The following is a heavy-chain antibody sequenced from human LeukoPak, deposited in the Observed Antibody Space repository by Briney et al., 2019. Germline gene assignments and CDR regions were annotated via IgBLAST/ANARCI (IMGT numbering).Heavy chain of an antibody. D-gene: IGHD6-13*01. Sequence: GGSLKLYWAASGFTFSIYAMHRGRKAPSKGLEWVAVISYDGSNKYYADSVKGRFTISRDNSKNTLYLQMNSLRAEDTAVYYCARDRIAAGGWFHPRGQGTLVTVSS. CDR1: GFTFSIYA. J-gene: IGHJ5*02. V-gene: IGHV3-30*04. CDR3: ARDRIAAGGWFHP. CDR2: ISYDGSNK.